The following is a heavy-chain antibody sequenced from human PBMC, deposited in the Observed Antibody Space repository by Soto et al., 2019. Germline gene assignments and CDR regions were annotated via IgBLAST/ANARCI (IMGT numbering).Heavy chain of an antibody. V-gene: IGHV3-74*01. D-gene: IGHD6-25*01. Sequence: GGSLRLSCAASGFTFSSFFMHWVRQVPGEGLEWVSRISGDGGTISYADSVKGRFTISRDNAKNTLYLQMNSLRDEDTAVYYCETTYVIGAAAFDPWGQGTLVNVCS. CDR3: ETTYVIGAAAFDP. CDR2: ISGDGGTI. J-gene: IGHJ5*02. CDR1: GFTFSSFF.